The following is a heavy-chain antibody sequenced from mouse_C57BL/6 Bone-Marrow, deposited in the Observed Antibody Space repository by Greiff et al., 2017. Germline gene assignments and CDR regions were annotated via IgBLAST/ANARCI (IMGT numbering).Heavy chain of an antibody. CDR1: GFTFSDYY. V-gene: IGHV5-12*01. CDR3: ARQNWSYYAMDY. D-gene: IGHD4-1*01. J-gene: IGHJ4*01. CDR2: ISNGGGST. Sequence: EVKVEESGGGLVQPGGSLKLSCAASGFTFSDYYMYWVRQTPEKRLEWVAYISNGGGSTYYPDTVKGRFTISRDNAKNTLYLQMSRLKSEDTAMYYCARQNWSYYAMDYWGQGTSVTVSS.